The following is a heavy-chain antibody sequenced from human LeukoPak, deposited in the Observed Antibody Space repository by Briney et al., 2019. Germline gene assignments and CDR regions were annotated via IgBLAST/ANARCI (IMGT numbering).Heavy chain of an antibody. CDR1: GFTLSSYS. Sequence: GGSLRLSCVASGFTLSSYSLNWVRQAPGKGLEWVSYISSGSSSIYYADSVKGRFTVSRDNAKNSLYLQMNSLRAEDTAVYYCAKVGPTGWYFDLWGRGTLATVSS. D-gene: IGHD1-1*01. J-gene: IGHJ2*01. V-gene: IGHV3-48*04. CDR2: ISSGSSSI. CDR3: AKVGPTGWYFDL.